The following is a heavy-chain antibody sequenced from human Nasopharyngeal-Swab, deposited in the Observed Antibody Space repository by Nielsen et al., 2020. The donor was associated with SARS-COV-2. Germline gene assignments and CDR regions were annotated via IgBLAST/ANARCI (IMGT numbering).Heavy chain of an antibody. D-gene: IGHD6-13*01. CDR2: IYYSGST. CDR1: GGSISSYY. Sequence: SETLSLTCTVSGGSISSYYWGWIRQPPGKGLEWIGYIYYSGSTNYNPSLKSRVTISVDTSKNQFSLKLSSVTAADTAVYYCARGPDAAGTYYYYYYYMDVWGKGTTVTVSS. J-gene: IGHJ6*03. CDR3: ARGPDAAGTYYYYYYYMDV. V-gene: IGHV4-59*01.